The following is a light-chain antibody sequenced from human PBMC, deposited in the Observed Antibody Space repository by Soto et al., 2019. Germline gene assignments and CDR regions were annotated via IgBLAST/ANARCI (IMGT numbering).Light chain of an antibody. Sequence: SVLTQPPSVSGAPGQRVTISCTGSSSNIGAGYDVHWYQQLPGTAPKLLIYGNSNRPSGVPDRFSGSKSGTSASLAITGLQAEDEADYYCQSYDSSLSGWVFGTGTKVTVL. CDR1: SSNIGAGYD. CDR3: QSYDSSLSGWV. CDR2: GNS. V-gene: IGLV1-40*01. J-gene: IGLJ1*01.